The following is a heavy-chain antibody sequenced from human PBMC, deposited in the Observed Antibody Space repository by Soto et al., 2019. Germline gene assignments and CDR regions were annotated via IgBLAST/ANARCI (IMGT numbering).Heavy chain of an antibody. D-gene: IGHD6-19*01. Sequence: GGSLRLSCAASGFTFSSYWMSWVRQAPGKGLEWVANIKQDGSEKYYVDSVKGRFTISRDNAKNSLYLQMNSLRAEDTAVYYCARQGSSGWYVMTSTSYYFDYWGQGTLVTVSS. V-gene: IGHV3-7*01. CDR1: GFTFSSYW. CDR3: ARQGSSGWYVMTSTSYYFDY. J-gene: IGHJ4*02. CDR2: IKQDGSEK.